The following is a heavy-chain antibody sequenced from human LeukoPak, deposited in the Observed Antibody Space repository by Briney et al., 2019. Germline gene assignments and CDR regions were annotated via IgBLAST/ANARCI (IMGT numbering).Heavy chain of an antibody. CDR1: GFTFSTYW. CDR3: ARAPSGYFDY. Sequence: GGCLRLSCAASGFTFSTYWMHWVRQGPGKGLVWVSRINTDGSSTSYADSVKGRFTISRDNAENTLYLQMNSLRAEDTAVYYCARAPSGYFDYWGQGTLVTV. D-gene: IGHD1-26*01. V-gene: IGHV3-74*01. CDR2: INTDGSST. J-gene: IGHJ4*02.